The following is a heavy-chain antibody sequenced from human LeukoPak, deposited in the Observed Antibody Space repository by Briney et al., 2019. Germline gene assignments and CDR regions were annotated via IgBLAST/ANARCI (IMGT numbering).Heavy chain of an antibody. CDR1: GFTFSSYS. CDR2: ISSSSSTI. J-gene: IGHJ6*02. V-gene: IGHV3-48*01. D-gene: IGHD3-9*01. CDR3: ARGRYDILTGYYYYYYYGMDV. Sequence: GGSLRLSCAASGFTFSSYSMNWVRQAPGKGLEWVSYISSSSSTIYYADSVKGRFTISGDNAKNSLYLQMNSLRSDDTAVYYCARGRYDILTGYYYYYYYGMDVWGQGTTVTVSS.